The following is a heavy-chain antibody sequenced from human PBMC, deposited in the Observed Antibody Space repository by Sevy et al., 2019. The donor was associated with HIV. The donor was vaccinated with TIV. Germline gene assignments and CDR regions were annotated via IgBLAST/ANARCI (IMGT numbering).Heavy chain of an antibody. CDR3: ATVGLGYHSGSSYYQGDWFDP. V-gene: IGHV1-24*01. CDR1: GYSLSKLS. J-gene: IGHJ5*02. CDR2: LDPGNGEI. D-gene: IGHD2-15*01. Sequence: AAVKVSCKVFGYSLSKLSMHWVRQAPGKGLEWMGSLDPGNGEITYAQTLQGRVTMNEDTSTDTAYMELSSLTSEDTATYYCATVGLGYHSGSSYYQGDWFDPWGQGTLVTVSS.